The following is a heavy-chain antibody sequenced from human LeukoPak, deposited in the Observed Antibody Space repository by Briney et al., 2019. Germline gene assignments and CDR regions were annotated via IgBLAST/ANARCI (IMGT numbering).Heavy chain of an antibody. D-gene: IGHD6-19*01. CDR3: ARAVYSSGDGGY. CDR2: ISSSSYI. V-gene: IGHV3-21*01. CDR1: GFTFSSYS. J-gene: IGHJ4*02. Sequence: GGSLRLSCAASGFTFSSYSMNWVRQAPGKGLEWVSSISSSSYIYYADSVKGRFTISRDNAKNSLYLQMNSLRAEDTAVYYCARAVYSSGDGGYWGQGTLVTVSS.